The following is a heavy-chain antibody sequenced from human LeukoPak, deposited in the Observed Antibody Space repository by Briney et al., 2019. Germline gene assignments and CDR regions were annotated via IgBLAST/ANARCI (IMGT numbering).Heavy chain of an antibody. CDR1: GGSFSGYY. CDR2: INHSGST. V-gene: IGHV4-34*01. D-gene: IGHD4-11*01. Sequence: SETLSLTCAVYGGSFSGYYWRWIRQPPGKGLEWMGEINHSGSTNYNPSLKSRVTLSVDTSKNQFSLKLSSVTAADTAVYYCARGTRLRELLKPRYNWFDPWGQGTLVTVSS. J-gene: IGHJ5*02. CDR3: ARGTRLRELLKPRYNWFDP.